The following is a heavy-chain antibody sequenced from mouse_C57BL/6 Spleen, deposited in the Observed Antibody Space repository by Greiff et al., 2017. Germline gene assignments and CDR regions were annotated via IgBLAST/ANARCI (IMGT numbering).Heavy chain of an antibody. CDR2: IDPEDGDT. J-gene: IGHJ2*01. CDR3: TTLYYDYDGDY. V-gene: IGHV14-1*01. CDR1: GFNIKDYY. Sequence: EVKLQESGAELVRPGASVKLSCTASGFNIKDYYMHWVKQRPEQGLEWIGRIDPEDGDTEYAPKFQGKATMTADKSSNTAYLQLSSLTSEDTAVYYCTTLYYDYDGDYWGQGTTLTVSS. D-gene: IGHD2-4*01.